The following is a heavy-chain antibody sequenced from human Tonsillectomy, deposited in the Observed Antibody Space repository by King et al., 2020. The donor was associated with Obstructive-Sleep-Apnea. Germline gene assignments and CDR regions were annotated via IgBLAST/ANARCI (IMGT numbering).Heavy chain of an antibody. V-gene: IGHV4-59*08. CDR2: IYYIGTF. CDR1: GGSISSHY. J-gene: IGHJ5*02. CDR3: ASLTWEHWFDP. D-gene: IGHD1-1*01. Sequence: QLQESGPGLVKPSETLSLTCTVSGGSISSHYWSWIRQPPGKGLEGFGYIYYIGTFDYNPSLKSRVTMSVDTSKNQFSLKLSSVTAADTAVYYCASLTWEHWFDPWGQGTLVTVSS.